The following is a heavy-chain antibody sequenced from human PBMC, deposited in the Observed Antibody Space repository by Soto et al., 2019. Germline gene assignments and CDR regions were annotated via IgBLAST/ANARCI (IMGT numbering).Heavy chain of an antibody. CDR3: TFLGYSGYGTEGYYYYYGMDV. Sequence: GGSLRLSCAASGFTFSGSAMHWVRQASGKGLEWVGRIRSKANSYATAYAASVKGRFTISRDDSKNTAYLQMNSLKTEDTAVYYCTFLGYSGYGTEGYYYYYGMDVWGQGTTVTVSS. J-gene: IGHJ6*02. CDR1: GFTFSGSA. CDR2: IRSKANSYAT. V-gene: IGHV3-73*01. D-gene: IGHD5-12*01.